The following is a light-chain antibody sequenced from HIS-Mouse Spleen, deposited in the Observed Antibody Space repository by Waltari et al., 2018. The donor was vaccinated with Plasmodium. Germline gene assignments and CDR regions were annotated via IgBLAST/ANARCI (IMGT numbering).Light chain of an antibody. Sequence: PGQSITISCTGTSSDVGSYNLVSWYQQHPGKAPKLMIYEGSKRPSGVSNRFSGSKSGNTASLTIAGLQAEDEADYYCCSYAGSSTFVVFGGGTKLTVL. CDR3: CSYAGSSTFVV. J-gene: IGLJ2*01. CDR2: EGS. V-gene: IGLV2-23*03. CDR1: SSDVGSYNL.